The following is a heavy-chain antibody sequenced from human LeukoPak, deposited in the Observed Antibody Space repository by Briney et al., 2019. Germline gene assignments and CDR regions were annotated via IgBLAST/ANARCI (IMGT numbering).Heavy chain of an antibody. CDR3: ARNGRVRRVVKDLFEY. CDR2: VSPYNGNT. CDR1: GYTFTDYD. D-gene: IGHD3-10*01. Sequence: ASVKVSCKTSGYTFTDYDITWVRQAPGQGLEWMGRVSPYNGNTYYSQRFQVRVTITKDTSTGTAYMDLRNLRTDDTAMYYCARNGRVRRVVKDLFEYWGQGTLVAVSS. V-gene: IGHV1-18*01. J-gene: IGHJ4*02.